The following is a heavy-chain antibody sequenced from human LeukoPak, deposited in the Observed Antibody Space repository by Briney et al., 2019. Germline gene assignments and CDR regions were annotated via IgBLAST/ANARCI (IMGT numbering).Heavy chain of an antibody. CDR3: ARLEPRCPHPWCWFDP. CDR2: IYYSGST. Sequence: PSGTLSLTCTVSGGSISSSSYYWGWIRQPPGKGLEWIGSIYYSGSTYYNPSLKSRVTISVDTSKNQFSLKLSSVTAADTAVYYCARLEPRCPHPWCWFDPWGQGTLVTVSS. D-gene: IGHD1-14*01. V-gene: IGHV4-39*01. CDR1: GGSISSSSYY. J-gene: IGHJ5*02.